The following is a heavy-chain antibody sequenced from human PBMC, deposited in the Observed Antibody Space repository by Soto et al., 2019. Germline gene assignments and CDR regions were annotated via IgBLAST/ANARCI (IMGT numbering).Heavy chain of an antibody. CDR2: IIPFHGVT. V-gene: IGHV1-69*08. CDR3: TRDWEITVSTWSFGGF. Sequence: QVQLVQSGAEVKKPGSSVKVSCKASGGTFSPYTINWVRQAPGQGLEWMGRIIPFHGVTNYAQKFQARVTITADKSTSTAYMDLSGLRFEDTAMYYCTRDWEITVSTWSFGGFWGAGALVTVSS. D-gene: IGHD3-10*01. CDR1: GGTFSPYT. J-gene: IGHJ4*02.